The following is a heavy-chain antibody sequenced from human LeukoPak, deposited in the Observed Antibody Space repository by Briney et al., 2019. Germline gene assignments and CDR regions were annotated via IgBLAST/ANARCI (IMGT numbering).Heavy chain of an antibody. CDR3: AGLLALDFDY. Sequence: PSETLSLTCTVSGGSISSSSYFCGLVRQPPGKGLEWIGSIYYSGSTYYNPSLKSRVTISVDTSKNQFSLKLSSVTAADTAVYYCAGLLALDFDYWGQGTLVTVSS. CDR2: IYYSGST. J-gene: IGHJ4*02. V-gene: IGHV4-39*01. D-gene: IGHD2-21*01. CDR1: GGSISSSSYF.